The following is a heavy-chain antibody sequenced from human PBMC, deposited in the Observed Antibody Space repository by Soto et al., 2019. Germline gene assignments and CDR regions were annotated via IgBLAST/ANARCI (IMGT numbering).Heavy chain of an antibody. D-gene: IGHD3-22*01. CDR3: GKALMHTYYYDSSGYIDF. CDR1: GFTFRSYA. CDR2: ISGSGVTT. Sequence: EVQLLESGGGLVQPGGSLRLSCAAAGFTFRSYAINWVRQAPGKGLELVARISGSGVTTYYANSVKGRFTVSRDNSNSTVSLQMNSLRAEDTAIYYCGKALMHTYYYDSSGYIDFWGQGTLVTVAS. V-gene: IGHV3-23*01. J-gene: IGHJ4*02.